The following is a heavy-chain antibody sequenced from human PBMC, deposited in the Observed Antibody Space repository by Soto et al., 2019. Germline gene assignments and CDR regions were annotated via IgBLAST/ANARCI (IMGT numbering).Heavy chain of an antibody. V-gene: IGHV1-18*01. CDR2: ISAYNGNT. D-gene: IGHD3-3*01. CDR1: GYTFTSYG. J-gene: IGHJ6*03. Sequence: ASVKVSCKASGYTFTSYGISWVRQAPGQGLEWMGWISAYNGNTNYAQKLQGRVTMTTDTSTSTAYMELRSLRSDDTAVYYCARESRVDFWSGYVYYYYYYMDVWGKGTTVTVSS. CDR3: ARESRVDFWSGYVYYYYYYMDV.